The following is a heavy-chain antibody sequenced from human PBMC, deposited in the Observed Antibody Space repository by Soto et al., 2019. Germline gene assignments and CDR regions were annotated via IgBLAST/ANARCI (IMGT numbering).Heavy chain of an antibody. CDR2: IIPIFGTA. D-gene: IGHD3-22*01. Sequence: AVKVSCKASGGTFSSYAISWVRQAPGQGLEWMGGIIPIFGTANYAQKFQGRVTITADESTSTAYMELSSLRSEDTAVYYCARAHYYDSSGSAPPYYYYYGMDVWGQGTTVTVSS. J-gene: IGHJ6*02. CDR3: ARAHYYDSSGSAPPYYYYYGMDV. CDR1: GGTFSSYA. V-gene: IGHV1-69*13.